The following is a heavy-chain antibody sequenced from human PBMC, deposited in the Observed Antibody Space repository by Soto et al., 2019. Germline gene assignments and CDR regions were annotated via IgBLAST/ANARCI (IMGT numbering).Heavy chain of an antibody. V-gene: IGHV3-23*01. CDR2: ISGSGGST. J-gene: IGHJ6*02. Sequence: GSLRLSCAASGFTFSSYAMSWVRQAPGKGLEWVSAISGSGGSTYYADSVKGRFTISRDNSKNTLYLQMNSLRAEDTAVYYCAKDSIEYSSGWYLLYGMDVWGQGTTVTVSS. CDR3: AKDSIEYSSGWYLLYGMDV. D-gene: IGHD6-19*01. CDR1: GFTFSSYA.